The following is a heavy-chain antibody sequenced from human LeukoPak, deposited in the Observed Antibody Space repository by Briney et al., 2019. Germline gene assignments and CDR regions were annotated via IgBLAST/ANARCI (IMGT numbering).Heavy chain of an antibody. J-gene: IGHJ6*03. CDR1: GGSISGYH. CDR2: IYYSGSS. CDR3: ARVPRSYYYYYYMDV. V-gene: IGHV4-59*01. Sequence: SETLSLTCNVSGGSISGYHWSWIRQPPGKGLEWLGYIYYSGSSNYNPSLKSRVTISADTSKNQFSLKLSSVTAADTAVYYCARVPRSYYYYYYMDVWGKGTTATVSS.